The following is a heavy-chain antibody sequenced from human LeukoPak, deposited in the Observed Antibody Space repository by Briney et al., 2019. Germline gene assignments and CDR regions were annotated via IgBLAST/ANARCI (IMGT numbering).Heavy chain of an antibody. CDR3: AAYLSGYARFGY. CDR2: IHHSGST. CDR1: GNSITTDYS. Sequence: SETLSLTCTVSGNSITTDYSWGWIRQPPGKGLEWIGSIHHSGSTYYNPSLKSRVIISVDTSKNQISLNLTSVTAADTAVYYCAAYLSGYARFGYWGQGTLVTVSS. J-gene: IGHJ4*02. D-gene: IGHD5-12*01. V-gene: IGHV4-38-2*02.